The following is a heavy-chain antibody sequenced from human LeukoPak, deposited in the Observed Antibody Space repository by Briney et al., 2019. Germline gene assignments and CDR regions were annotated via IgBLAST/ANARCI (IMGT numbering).Heavy chain of an antibody. V-gene: IGHV6-1*01. Sequence: SQTLSLTCAISGDSVSSNSAAWNWIRQSPSRGLEWLGRTYYRSKWYNDYAVSVKSRITINPDTSRSQFSLQLNSVTPEDTAVYYCARDFGYSGYDDYYFDYWGQGTLVTVSS. J-gene: IGHJ4*02. CDR2: TYYRSKWYN. CDR1: GDSVSSNSAA. D-gene: IGHD5-12*01. CDR3: ARDFGYSGYDDYYFDY.